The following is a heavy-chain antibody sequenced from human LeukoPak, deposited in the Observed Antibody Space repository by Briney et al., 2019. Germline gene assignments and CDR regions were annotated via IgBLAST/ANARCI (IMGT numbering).Heavy chain of an antibody. Sequence: PGGSLRLSCAASGFAVSSKYMNWVRQAPGKGLEWVSVIYTGGYTYYADSVKGRFTISRDNSKNTLHLQMNSLRAEDAAVYYCAGATYDILTGYAPLDHWGQGTLVTVSS. D-gene: IGHD3-9*01. J-gene: IGHJ4*02. CDR1: GFAVSSKY. CDR2: IYTGGYT. V-gene: IGHV3-66*01. CDR3: AGATYDILTGYAPLDH.